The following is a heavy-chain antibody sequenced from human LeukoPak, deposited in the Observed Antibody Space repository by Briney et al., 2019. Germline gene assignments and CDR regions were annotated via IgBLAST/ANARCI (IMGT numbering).Heavy chain of an antibody. CDR2: ISSDGTYT. V-gene: IGHV3-74*01. Sequence: PGGSLRLSCAASGFTFSSHLMHWVRQAPGKGLVWVSRISSDGTYTNYADSVRGRFTISRDNSKSTLYLQMNSLRAEDTAVYYCAKAVHYDTLAGPGRDHYYYYGMDVWGQGTTVTVSS. J-gene: IGHJ6*02. CDR1: GFTFSSHL. D-gene: IGHD3-9*01. CDR3: AKAVHYDTLAGPGRDHYYYYGMDV.